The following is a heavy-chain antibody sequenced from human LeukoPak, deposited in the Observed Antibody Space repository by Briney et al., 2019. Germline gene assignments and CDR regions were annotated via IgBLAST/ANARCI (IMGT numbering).Heavy chain of an antibody. V-gene: IGHV4-59*01. CDR1: GGSINSYY. Sequence: SETLSLTCTVSGGSINSYYWSWIRRSPGKGLEWIAYIYYSGSTSYNPSLKSRVTISVDTSKNQFSLKLNSVTAADTAMYYCARLFHPALSGNYPFDYWGQGTLVTVSS. D-gene: IGHD1-26*01. CDR2: IYYSGST. CDR3: ARLFHPALSGNYPFDY. J-gene: IGHJ4*02.